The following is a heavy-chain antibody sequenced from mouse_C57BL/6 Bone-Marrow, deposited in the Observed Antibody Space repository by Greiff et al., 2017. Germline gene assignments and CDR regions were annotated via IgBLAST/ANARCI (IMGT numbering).Heavy chain of an antibody. CDR3: ARRGFAY. V-gene: IGHV1-54*01. Sequence: QVQLKESGAALVRPGTSVQVSCKASGYAFINYLIEWVQQRPGQGLEWIGVLNSGSGGTNYNEKFKGKATLTADKSSSTAYMQLSSLTSEDSAVYFCARRGFAYWGQGTLVTVSA. CDR1: GYAFINYL. CDR2: LNSGSGGT. J-gene: IGHJ3*01.